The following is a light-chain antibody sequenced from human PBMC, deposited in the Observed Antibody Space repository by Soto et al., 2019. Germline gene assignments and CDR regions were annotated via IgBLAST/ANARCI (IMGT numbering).Light chain of an antibody. CDR3: QQYNSYSWT. CDR2: DAS. J-gene: IGKJ1*01. V-gene: IGKV1-5*01. Sequence: DIQMTQSPSTLSASVGDRVTIPCRASQSISSWLAWYQQKPGKAPKLLIYDASSLESGVPSRFSGSGSGTEFTLTISSLQPGDFATYYCQQYNSYSWTFGQGTKVDIK. CDR1: QSISSW.